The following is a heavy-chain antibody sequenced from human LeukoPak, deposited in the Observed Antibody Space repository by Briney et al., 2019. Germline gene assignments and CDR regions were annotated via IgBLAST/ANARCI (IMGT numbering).Heavy chain of an antibody. CDR1: GFTFSSYE. Sequence: GGSLRLSCAASGFTFSSYEMNWVRQAPGKGLEWVAVISYDGSNKYYADSVKGRFTISGDNSKNKLYLQMNSLRAEDTAVYYCAKGSKEVLFTRDHYMDVWGKGTTVTISS. CDR3: AKGSKEVLFTRDHYMDV. V-gene: IGHV3-30*04. D-gene: IGHD3-3*01. J-gene: IGHJ6*03. CDR2: ISYDGSNK.